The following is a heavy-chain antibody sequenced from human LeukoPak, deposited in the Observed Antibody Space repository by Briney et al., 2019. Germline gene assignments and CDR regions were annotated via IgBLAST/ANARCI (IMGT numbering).Heavy chain of an antibody. CDR3: AKSCSGGSCFDP. Sequence: GGSLRLSCAGSGFTFSNYWMSWVRQAPGKGLEWVANINQDGSEKYYADSVKGRFTISRDNSKNTLYLQMNSLRAEDTAVYYCAKSCSGGSCFDPWGQGTLVTVSS. CDR2: INQDGSEK. J-gene: IGHJ5*02. V-gene: IGHV3-7*02. CDR1: GFTFSNYW. D-gene: IGHD2-15*01.